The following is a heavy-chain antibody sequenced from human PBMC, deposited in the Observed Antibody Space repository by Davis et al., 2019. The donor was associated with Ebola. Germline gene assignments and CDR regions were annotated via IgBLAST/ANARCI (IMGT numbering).Heavy chain of an antibody. J-gene: IGHJ3*01. CDR2: TNPNSGGT. CDR1: GYTFTGYY. Sequence: ASVKVSCKASGYTFTGYYIHWVRQAPGQGLEWLGWTNPNSGGTTYAQKFQGRVTMTRDTSISTAYMDLSRLTSDDTAVYFCARESDAVGASTTDDAFDVWGQGTMVTVSS. V-gene: IGHV1-2*02. CDR3: ARESDAVGASTTDDAFDV. D-gene: IGHD1-26*01.